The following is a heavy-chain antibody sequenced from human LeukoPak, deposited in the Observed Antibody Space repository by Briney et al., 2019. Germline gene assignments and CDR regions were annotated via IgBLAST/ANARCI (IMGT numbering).Heavy chain of an antibody. CDR1: GFTFSSQA. D-gene: IGHD4-23*01. J-gene: IGHJ4*02. V-gene: IGHV3-23*01. CDR3: VKRRATTVGGFDY. CDR2: ISGSGGST. Sequence: GGSLRLSCAASGFTFSSQAMSWVRQAPGKGLEWVSIISGSGGSTHYADSVKGRFDISRDNSKNTLILQMNSLRAEDTAVYYCVKRRATTVGGFDYWGQGTLVTVSS.